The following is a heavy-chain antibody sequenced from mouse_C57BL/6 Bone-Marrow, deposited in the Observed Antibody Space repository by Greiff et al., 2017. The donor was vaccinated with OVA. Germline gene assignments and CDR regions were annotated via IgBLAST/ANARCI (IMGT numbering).Heavy chain of an antibody. V-gene: IGHV1-7*01. J-gene: IGHJ3*01. Sequence: QVQLQQPGAELAKPGASVKLSCKASGYTFTSYWLHWVKQRPGQGLEWIGYINPISGYTKYNQKFKDKSSLPADKPSNTAYMELSSLTYEDSAVYYWARGANWALFAYWGQGTLVTVSA. CDR3: ARGANWALFAY. CDR1: GYTFTSYW. D-gene: IGHD4-1*01. CDR2: INPISGYT.